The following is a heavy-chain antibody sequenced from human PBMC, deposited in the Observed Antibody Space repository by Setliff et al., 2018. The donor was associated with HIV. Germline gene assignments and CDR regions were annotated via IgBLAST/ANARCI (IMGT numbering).Heavy chain of an antibody. CDR3: ARSRAAGFDY. V-gene: IGHV3-48*01. CDR2: ISSSSSTI. J-gene: IGHJ4*02. D-gene: IGHD6-13*01. CDR1: GFTFSSYS. Sequence: GGSLRLSCAASGFTFSSYSMNWVRQAPGKGLECVSYISSSSSTIYYADSVKGRFTISRDNAKNLLYLQMNSLRAAERAVYYCARSRAAGFDYWGQGTLVTV.